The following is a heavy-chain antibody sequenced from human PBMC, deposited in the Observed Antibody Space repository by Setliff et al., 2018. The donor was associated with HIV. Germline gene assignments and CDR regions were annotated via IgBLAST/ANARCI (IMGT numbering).Heavy chain of an antibody. Sequence: ASVKVSCKASGYTFTTYPMHWVRQAPGQGLEWMGVINTSGGSAGYAEKFQGRVTMTTDTSTSTAYMELRSLRSDDTAVYYCARNFYDSSGYRYDYWGQGTLVTVS. V-gene: IGHV1-46*01. CDR3: ARNFYDSSGYRYDY. CDR1: GYTFTTYP. J-gene: IGHJ4*02. D-gene: IGHD3-22*01. CDR2: INTSGGSA.